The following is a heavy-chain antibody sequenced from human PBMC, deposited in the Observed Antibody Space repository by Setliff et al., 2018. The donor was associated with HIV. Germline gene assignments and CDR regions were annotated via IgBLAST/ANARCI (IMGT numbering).Heavy chain of an antibody. V-gene: IGHV1-2*06. CDR3: AKSSADYGDYFSFDY. Sequence: ASVKVSCKASGYTSTGYYVHWVRQAPGQGLEWMGRINLNSGGTTYAQRFQGRVTMTRDTSISTAYMDVSRLRSDDTAVYYCAKSSADYGDYFSFDYWGQGTLVTVSS. CDR1: GYTSTGYY. D-gene: IGHD4-17*01. J-gene: IGHJ4*02. CDR2: INLNSGGT.